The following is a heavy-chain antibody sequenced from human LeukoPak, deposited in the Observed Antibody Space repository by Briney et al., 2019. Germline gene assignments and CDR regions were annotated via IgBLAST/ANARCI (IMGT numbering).Heavy chain of an antibody. Sequence: SETLSLTCTVSGGSINSGSYFWSWIRQPAGKGLEWIGRIYTSGITNYNSSLMSRATISIDTPKNQFSLKLSSVTAADTAVYYCARSNSGSYRELDYWGQGALVTVSS. CDR1: GGSINSGSYF. V-gene: IGHV4-61*02. J-gene: IGHJ4*02. CDR2: IYTSGIT. CDR3: ARSNSGSYRELDY. D-gene: IGHD1-26*01.